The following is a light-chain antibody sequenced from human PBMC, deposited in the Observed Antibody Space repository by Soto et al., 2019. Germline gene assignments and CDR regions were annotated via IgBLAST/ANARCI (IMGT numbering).Light chain of an antibody. CDR3: QQTYTTPEIT. CDR2: GAS. Sequence: DIHVTQSPSSVSASVGDRVTITCRASQDIAVYLAWYQLKPGKAPNLLMYGASYLKSGVPTRFSGSGSGTDFTLTISSLQPEDFAIYYCQQTYTTPEITFGQGTRLEI. J-gene: IGKJ5*01. V-gene: IGKV1-12*01. CDR1: QDIAVY.